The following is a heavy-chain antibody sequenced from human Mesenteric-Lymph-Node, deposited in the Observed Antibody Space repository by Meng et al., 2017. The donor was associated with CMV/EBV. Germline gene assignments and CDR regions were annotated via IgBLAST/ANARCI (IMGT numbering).Heavy chain of an antibody. V-gene: IGHV1-46*01. CDR1: GYTFTSYY. J-gene: IGHJ4*02. D-gene: IGHD2-15*01. Sequence: ASVKVSCKASGYTFTSYYMHWVRQAPGQGLEWMGIINPSGGSTSYAQKFQGRVTMTRDTSTTTFSLDLTSLTSEDTAVYYCVRDTPGEDKWNWGQGTLVTVSS. CDR3: VRDTPGEDKWN. CDR2: INPSGGST.